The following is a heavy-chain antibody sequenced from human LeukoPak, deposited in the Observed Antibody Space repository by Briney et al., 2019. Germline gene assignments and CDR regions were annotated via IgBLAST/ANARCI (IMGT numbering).Heavy chain of an antibody. Sequence: ASVKVSCKASGYTFTSYGISWVRQAPGQGLEWMGWISAYNGNTNYAQKLQGRVTMTTDTSTSTAYMELRSLRSDDTAVYYCARQPTSSSWYYFDYWGQGTLVTVSS. CDR1: GYTFTSYG. D-gene: IGHD6-13*01. CDR2: ISAYNGNT. J-gene: IGHJ4*02. CDR3: ARQPTSSSWYYFDY. V-gene: IGHV1-18*01.